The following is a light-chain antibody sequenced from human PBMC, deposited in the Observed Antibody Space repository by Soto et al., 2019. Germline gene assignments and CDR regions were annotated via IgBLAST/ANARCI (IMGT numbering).Light chain of an antibody. CDR1: GSDIGAYNF. V-gene: IGLV2-8*01. CDR2: GVT. CDR3: YSYAGRNIWV. Sequence: QSALAQPPSASGSPGQSVTISCTGSGSDIGAYNFVSWYHQHPGKAPKLMIFGVTDRPSGVPDRFSGSKSGNTASLTVSGLQADDEAVYYCYSYAGRNIWVFGGGTKLTVL. J-gene: IGLJ3*02.